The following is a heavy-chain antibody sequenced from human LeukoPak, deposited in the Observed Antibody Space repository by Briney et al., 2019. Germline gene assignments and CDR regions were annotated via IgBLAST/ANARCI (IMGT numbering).Heavy chain of an antibody. CDR2: ISYSGST. V-gene: IGHV4-31*03. CDR1: GGSITAGGYF. J-gene: IGHJ3*02. D-gene: IGHD3-9*01. Sequence: SETLSLTCTVSGGSITAGGYFWSWIRQHPGKGLECIGHISYSGSTYYTPSLKSRVTISADRSKNQYSLKLNSVTAADTAVYYCARGTAYYDILTGYHVSAFDIWGQGTMVTVSS. CDR3: ARGTAYYDILTGYHVSAFDI.